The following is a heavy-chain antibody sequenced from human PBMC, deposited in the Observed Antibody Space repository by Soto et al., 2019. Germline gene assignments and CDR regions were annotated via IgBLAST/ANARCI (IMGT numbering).Heavy chain of an antibody. D-gene: IGHD6-19*01. CDR3: ARERVGGHHGFDP. CDR2: IDNGGTT. CDR1: GLSFSAHD. Sequence: GGSLRLSCAVSGLSFSAHDMTWVRQTPGKGLEWVSTIDNGGTTFYADSVKGRFTISRDNSKNTLYLQMNGLKVEDTAVYYCARERVGGHHGFDPWGQGALVTVSA. V-gene: IGHV3-23*01. J-gene: IGHJ5*01.